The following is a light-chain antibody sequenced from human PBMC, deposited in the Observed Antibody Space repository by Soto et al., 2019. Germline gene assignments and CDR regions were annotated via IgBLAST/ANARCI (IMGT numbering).Light chain of an antibody. J-gene: IGLJ2*01. CDR2: DNN. CDR3: QSYDTGLVV. Sequence: QSVLTQPPSVSGAPGQRVTISCTGSSSNIGSGYNVHWYQQLPGTAPKLLIYDNNNRPSGVPDRFSGSKSGTSASLAITGLQGADEAYYYCQSYDTGLVVFGGGTKLTVL. V-gene: IGLV1-40*01. CDR1: SSNIGSGYN.